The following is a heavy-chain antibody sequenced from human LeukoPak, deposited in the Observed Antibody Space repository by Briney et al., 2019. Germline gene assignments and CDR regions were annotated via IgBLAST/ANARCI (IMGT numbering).Heavy chain of an antibody. V-gene: IGHV4-61*01. CDR1: GGSISSSSYY. CDR2: IYYSGST. Sequence: SETLSLTCTVSGGSISSSSYYWGWIRQPPGKGLEWIGYIYYSGSTNYNPSLKSRVTISVDTSKNQFSLKLSSVTAADTAVYYCARDTRDYYGMDVWGQGTTVTVSS. D-gene: IGHD1-26*01. CDR3: ARDTRDYYGMDV. J-gene: IGHJ6*02.